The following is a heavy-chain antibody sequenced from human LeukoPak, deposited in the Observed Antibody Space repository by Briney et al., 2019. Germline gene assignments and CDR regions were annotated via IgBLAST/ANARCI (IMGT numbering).Heavy chain of an antibody. CDR3: ARASKYYGSGSYYNVGFDY. D-gene: IGHD3-10*01. CDR1: GGTFSSYA. J-gene: IGHJ4*02. CDR2: IIPILGIA. V-gene: IGHV1-69*04. Sequence: GASVKVSCKASGGTFSSYAISWVRQAPGQGLEWMGRIIPILGIANYAQKFQGRVTITADKSTSTAYMELSSLRSEDTAVYYCARASKYYGSGSYYNVGFDYWGQGTLVTVSS.